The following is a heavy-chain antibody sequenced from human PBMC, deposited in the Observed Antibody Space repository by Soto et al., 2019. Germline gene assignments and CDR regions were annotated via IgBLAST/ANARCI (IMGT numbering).Heavy chain of an antibody. CDR1: RFTLRNYV. Sequence: EVQLLESGGGLVQPGGSLRLSCAASRFTLRNYVVNWVRQAPGKGLEWVSTTGGSGDTNYPDSVKGRFTIYRDNSKNTVYLEMITLRAEDTADYYCATSGHCGGLRCSSFDMWGQGTVVTVSS. D-gene: IGHD2-21*01. CDR2: TGGSGDT. V-gene: IGHV3-23*01. J-gene: IGHJ3*02. CDR3: ATSGHCGGLRCSSFDM.